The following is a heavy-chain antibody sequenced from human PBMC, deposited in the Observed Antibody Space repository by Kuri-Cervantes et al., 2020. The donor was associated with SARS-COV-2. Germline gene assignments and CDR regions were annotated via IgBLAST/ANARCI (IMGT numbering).Heavy chain of an antibody. CDR1: GYTFTSYA. V-gene: IGHV7-4-1*02. D-gene: IGHD2-15*01. J-gene: IGHJ6*02. Sequence: ASVKVSCKASGYTFTSYAMNWVRRAPGQGLEWMGWINTNTGNPIYAQGFTGRFVFSLDTSVSTAYLQISSLKVEDTAVYYCARGKFCSGGSCDSSDHYYYGMDVWGQGTTVTVSS. CDR2: INTNTGNP. CDR3: ARGKFCSGGSCDSSDHYYYGMDV.